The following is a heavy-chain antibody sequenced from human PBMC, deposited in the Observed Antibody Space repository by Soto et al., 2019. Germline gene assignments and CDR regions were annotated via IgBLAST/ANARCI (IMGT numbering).Heavy chain of an antibody. D-gene: IGHD5-12*01. J-gene: IGHJ4*02. CDR1: GGSVSSGSYY. CDR3: ARRVKVATIDY. Sequence: SETLSLTCTVSGGSVSSGSYYWAWIRQPPGKGLEWIGSIYYSGTTFYSPSLKSRVTISVDTSKNQFSLKLTSVTAADTAVYYCARRVKVATIDYWGQGILVTVSS. CDR2: IYYSGTT. V-gene: IGHV4-39*01.